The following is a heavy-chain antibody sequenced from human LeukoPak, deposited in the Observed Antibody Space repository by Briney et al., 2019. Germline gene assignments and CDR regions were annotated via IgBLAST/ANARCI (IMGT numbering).Heavy chain of an antibody. CDR1: GGSLSGYY. CDR2: INHSGGT. CDR3: ARWAGSYVFDY. J-gene: IGHJ4*02. Sequence: SETLSLTCAVYGGSLSGYYWRWIRQPPGKGLEWVGEINHSGGTNYNPSLKSRVTISVDTSKNQSSLKLSSVTAADTAVYYCARWAGSYVFDYWGKGTLVTVSS. V-gene: IGHV4-34*01. D-gene: IGHD1-26*01.